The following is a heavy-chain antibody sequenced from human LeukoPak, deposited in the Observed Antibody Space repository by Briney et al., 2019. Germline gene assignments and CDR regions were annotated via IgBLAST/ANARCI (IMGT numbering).Heavy chain of an antibody. V-gene: IGHV3-21*05. CDR1: GFTFSLYA. CDR3: ATNLGYGSGNGGGH. D-gene: IGHD3-10*01. Sequence: GGSLRLSCAASGFTFSLYAMNWVRQAPGKGLEWVSYINSESTDILYAGSVKGRFTISRDNAKNSMSLGMNGLRPEDSARYYCATNLGYGSGNGGGHWGQGTVVTVSS. J-gene: IGHJ4*02. CDR2: INSESTDI.